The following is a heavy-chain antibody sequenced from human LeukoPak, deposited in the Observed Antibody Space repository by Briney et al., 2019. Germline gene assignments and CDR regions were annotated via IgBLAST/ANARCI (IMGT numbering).Heavy chain of an antibody. Sequence: GSLRLSCAASGFTFSSYAMHWVRQAPGKGLEWVAVISYDGSNKYYADSVKGRFTISRDNSKNTLYLQMNSLRAEDTAVYYCAKDHGMATRNFDYWGQGTLVTVSS. CDR2: ISYDGSNK. CDR1: GFTFSSYA. J-gene: IGHJ4*02. V-gene: IGHV3-30-3*01. CDR3: AKDHGMATRNFDY. D-gene: IGHD5-12*01.